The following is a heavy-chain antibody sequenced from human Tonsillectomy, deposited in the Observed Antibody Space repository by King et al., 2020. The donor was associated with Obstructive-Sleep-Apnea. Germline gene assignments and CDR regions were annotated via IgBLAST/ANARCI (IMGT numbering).Heavy chain of an antibody. D-gene: IGHD6-25*01. CDR1: GYTFTSYD. CDR3: ISRGYRTADS. V-gene: IGHV1-8*01. J-gene: IGHJ4*02. Sequence: QLVQSGAEVKKPGASVKVSCKASGYTFTSYDINWVRQATGQGPEWMGWMNPNSGKTGYVQKFQGRVTMTRDTSISTAYMELNSLTSDDTAVYYCISRGYRTADSWGQGTLVTVSS. CDR2: MNPNSGKT.